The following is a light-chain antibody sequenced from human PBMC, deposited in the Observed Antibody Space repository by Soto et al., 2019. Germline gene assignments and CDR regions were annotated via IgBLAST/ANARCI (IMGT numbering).Light chain of an antibody. CDR3: CSYASSSILYV. CDR1: SSDVGSYKL. V-gene: IGLV2-23*01. Sequence: QSALTQPASVSGSPGQSITISCTGTSSDVGSYKLVSWYQHHPGKAPKLMIYDGSERPSGVSNRFSGSTSGNTASLTISGLQAEDEADYYGCSYASSSILYVFGTGTKLTVL. J-gene: IGLJ1*01. CDR2: DGS.